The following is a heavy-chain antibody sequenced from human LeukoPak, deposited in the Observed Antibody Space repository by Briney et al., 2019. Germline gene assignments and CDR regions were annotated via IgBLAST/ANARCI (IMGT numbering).Heavy chain of an antibody. CDR3: ARFGHSSGWSFDY. Sequence: PGGSLRLSCAASGFTFSTYWMSWVRQAPGKGLEWVASIKQDGREKYYVDSVKGRFTISRDNAKNSLYLQMNSLRAEDTAVYYCARFGHSSGWSFDYWGQGTLVTVSS. V-gene: IGHV3-7*01. D-gene: IGHD6-19*01. J-gene: IGHJ4*02. CDR1: GFTFSTYW. CDR2: IKQDGREK.